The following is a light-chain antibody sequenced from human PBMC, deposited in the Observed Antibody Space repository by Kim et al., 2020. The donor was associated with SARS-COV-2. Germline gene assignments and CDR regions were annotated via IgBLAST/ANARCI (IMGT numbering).Light chain of an antibody. CDR1: SLRSYY. CDR2: GKN. J-gene: IGLJ3*02. V-gene: IGLV3-19*01. CDR3: NSRDSSGNPWV. Sequence: SSELTQDPAVYVALGQTVRITCQGDSLRSYYESWYQQKPGQAPVLVIYGKNNRPSGIPDRFSGSSSGNTASLTITGAQAEDEADYYCNSRDSSGNPWVFGGGPQLTVL.